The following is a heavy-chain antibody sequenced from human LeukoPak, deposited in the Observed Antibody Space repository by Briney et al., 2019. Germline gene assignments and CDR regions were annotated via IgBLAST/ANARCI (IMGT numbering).Heavy chain of an antibody. D-gene: IGHD4-17*01. CDR1: GGTFSSYA. Sequence: VKVSCKASGGTFSSYAISWVRQAPGQGLEWMGGIIPIFGTANYAQKFQGRVTITADESTSTVYMELSSLRSEDTAVYYCARDGPPGDYILRYWGQGTLVTVSS. J-gene: IGHJ4*02. CDR2: IIPIFGTA. CDR3: ARDGPPGDYILRY. V-gene: IGHV1-69*01.